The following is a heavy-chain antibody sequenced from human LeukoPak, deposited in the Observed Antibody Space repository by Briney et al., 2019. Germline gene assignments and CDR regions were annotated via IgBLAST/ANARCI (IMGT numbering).Heavy chain of an antibody. CDR1: GYTFTSYG. V-gene: IGHV1-18*01. CDR2: ISAYNGNT. CDR3: VRGAQKGSESHLMTYYSYYFNMDI. Sequence: ASVKVSCKASGYTFTSYGISWVRQAPGQGLEWMGWISAYNGNTNYAQKLQGRVTMTTDTSTSTAYMELRSLRSDDTAVYYCVRGAQKGSESHLMTYYSYYFNMDIWGKGTTVTISS. D-gene: IGHD3-10*01. J-gene: IGHJ6*03.